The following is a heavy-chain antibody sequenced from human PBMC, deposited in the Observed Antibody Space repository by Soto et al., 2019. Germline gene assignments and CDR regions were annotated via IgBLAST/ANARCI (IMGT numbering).Heavy chain of an antibody. CDR3: ARGVATIWDYYGMDV. J-gene: IGHJ6*02. V-gene: IGHV3-30-3*01. D-gene: IGHD5-12*01. Sequence: GGSLRLSCAASGFTFSSYAMHWVRQAPGKGLEWVAVISYDGSNKYYADSVKGRFTISRDNSKNTLYLQMNSLRAEDTAVYYCARGVATIWDYYGMDVWGQGTTVTVS. CDR1: GFTFSSYA. CDR2: ISYDGSNK.